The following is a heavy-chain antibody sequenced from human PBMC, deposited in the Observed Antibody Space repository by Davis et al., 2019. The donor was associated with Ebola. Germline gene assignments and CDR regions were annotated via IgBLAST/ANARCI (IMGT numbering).Heavy chain of an antibody. J-gene: IGHJ5*02. CDR2: IKPDGSEK. CDR3: ARGGSWFDP. CDR1: GFTFSNYW. V-gene: IGHV3-7*03. Sequence: GESLKISCAASGFTFSNYWMSWVRQAPGKGLEWLANIKPDGSEKYYVDSVKDRFTISRDNVKISLFLQMNSLRSEDTAVYYCARGGSWFDPWGQGTLVTVSS. D-gene: IGHD3-16*01.